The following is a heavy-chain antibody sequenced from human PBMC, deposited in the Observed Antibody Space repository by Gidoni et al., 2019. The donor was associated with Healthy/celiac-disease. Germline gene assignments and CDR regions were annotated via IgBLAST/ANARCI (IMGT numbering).Heavy chain of an antibody. CDR1: GGSISSGGYS. Sequence: QLQLHASGSGLVKPSQTLSLTCAVFGGSISSGGYSWSWIRQPPGKGLEWIGYIYHSGSTYYNPSLKSRVTISVDRSKNQFSLKLSSVTAADTAVYYCARGPVEYYDSSGYSDYFDYWGQGTLVTVSS. V-gene: IGHV4-30-2*01. CDR3: ARGPVEYYDSSGYSDYFDY. D-gene: IGHD3-22*01. J-gene: IGHJ4*02. CDR2: IYHSGST.